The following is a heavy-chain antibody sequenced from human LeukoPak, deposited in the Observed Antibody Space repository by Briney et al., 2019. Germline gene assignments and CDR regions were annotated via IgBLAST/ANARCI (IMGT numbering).Heavy chain of an antibody. D-gene: IGHD2-2*01. Sequence: GGSLRLSCAASGFTFSTYTMNRVRQAPGKGLEWVSSISSSSNNINYADSVKGRFTISRDNAMNSVHLQMNSLRVEDTAVYYCARGYQRPDYWGQGTLITVPS. CDR2: ISSSSNNI. CDR3: ARGYQRPDY. V-gene: IGHV3-21*01. J-gene: IGHJ4*02. CDR1: GFTFSTYT.